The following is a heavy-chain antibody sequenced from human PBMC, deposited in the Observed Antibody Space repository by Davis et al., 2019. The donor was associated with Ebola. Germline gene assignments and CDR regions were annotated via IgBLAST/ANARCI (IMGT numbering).Heavy chain of an antibody. D-gene: IGHD2-15*01. CDR3: ASSSRACSGGSCYAYYYYGMDV. CDR2: IYYSGST. V-gene: IGHV4-61*01. CDR1: GGSVSSGSYY. Sequence: SETLSLTCTVSGGSVSSGSYYWSWIRQPPEKGLEWIGYIYYSGSTNYNPSLKSRVTISVDTSKNQFSLKLSSVTAADTAVYYCASSSRACSGGSCYAYYYYGMDVWGQGTTVTVSS. J-gene: IGHJ6*02.